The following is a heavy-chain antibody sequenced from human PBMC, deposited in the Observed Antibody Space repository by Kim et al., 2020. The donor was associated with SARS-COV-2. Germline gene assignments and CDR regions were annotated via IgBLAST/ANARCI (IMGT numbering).Heavy chain of an antibody. Sequence: SVKVSCKASGGTFSSYAISWVRQAPGQGLEWMGGIIPIFGTANYAQKFQGRVTITADESTSTAYMELSSLRSEDTAVYYCASAFADFDPRYYFDYWGQGTLVTVSS. CDR2: IIPIFGTA. V-gene: IGHV1-69*13. D-gene: IGHD3-9*01. CDR1: GGTFSSYA. J-gene: IGHJ4*02. CDR3: ASAFADFDPRYYFDY.